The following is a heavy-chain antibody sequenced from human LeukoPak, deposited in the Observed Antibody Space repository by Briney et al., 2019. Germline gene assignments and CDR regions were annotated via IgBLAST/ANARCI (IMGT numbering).Heavy chain of an antibody. Sequence: GGSLRLSCAASGITFTSYAMTWVRQAPGKGLEWVSSIAGSGDNSFYADSVKGRFIISRDNSKDTPYLQLNNLRAEDTAVYYCARDRYCGGDCYYWHFDLWGRGTLVTVSS. CDR2: IAGSGDNS. CDR1: GITFTSYA. J-gene: IGHJ2*01. D-gene: IGHD2-21*02. V-gene: IGHV3-23*01. CDR3: ARDRYCGGDCYYWHFDL.